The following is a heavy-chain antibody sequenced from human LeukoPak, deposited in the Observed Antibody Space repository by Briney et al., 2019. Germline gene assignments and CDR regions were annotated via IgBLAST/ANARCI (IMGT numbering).Heavy chain of an antibody. Sequence: ASVTVTCKASGGTFSIYAISWVRQSQGQGLEWMGGVITIFGTANYAQKFQGRVTITTDESTSTAYMELRTLRSEDTAVYYCARDHWEYSSSSSLLGGFYLWGQGTLVTVSS. CDR3: ARDHWEYSSSSSLLGGFYL. CDR1: GGTFSIYA. J-gene: IGHJ5*02. CDR2: VITIFGTA. D-gene: IGHD6-6*01. V-gene: IGHV1-69*05.